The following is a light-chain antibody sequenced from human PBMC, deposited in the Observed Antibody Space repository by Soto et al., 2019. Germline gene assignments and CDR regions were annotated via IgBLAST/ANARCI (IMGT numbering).Light chain of an antibody. CDR3: QQYNNWPPWT. Sequence: EIVMTQSPATLSVSPGERATLSCRARQSVSRNLAWDQQKPGQAPRLLIYGASTMATGIPARFSGSGSGTEFTLTISSLQSEDFAVYYCQQYNNWPPWTFGQGTKVEIK. J-gene: IGKJ1*01. CDR2: GAS. V-gene: IGKV3-15*01. CDR1: QSVSRN.